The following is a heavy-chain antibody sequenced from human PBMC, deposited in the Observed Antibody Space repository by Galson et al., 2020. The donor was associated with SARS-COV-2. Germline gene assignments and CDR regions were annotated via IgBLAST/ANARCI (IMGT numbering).Heavy chain of an antibody. Sequence: ASVTVSCKASGYTFTGYYMHWVRQAPGQGLEWMGWINPNSGGTNYAQTFQGRVTMTRDTSISTAYMELSRLRSDDTAVYYCARVGTGYSSSWYYYYGMDVWGQGTTVTVSS. CDR1: GYTFTGYY. J-gene: IGHJ6*02. CDR3: ARVGTGYSSSWYYYYGMDV. D-gene: IGHD6-13*01. CDR2: INPNSGGT. V-gene: IGHV1-2*02.